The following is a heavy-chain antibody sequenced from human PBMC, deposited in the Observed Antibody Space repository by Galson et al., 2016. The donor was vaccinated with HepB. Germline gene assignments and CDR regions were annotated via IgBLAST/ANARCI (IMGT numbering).Heavy chain of an antibody. V-gene: IGHV4-4*02. J-gene: IGHJ4*02. CDR3: ARQQLSYTWGY. D-gene: IGHD1-1*01. CDR1: GGSISNSDW. CDR2: IHRTGST. Sequence: SETLSLTCAVSGGSISNSDWWSWVRQPPGKGLEWIGEIHRTGSTNYNPSPGSRVTISVDKANEQISLNLYSVTAADAAVYYCARQQLSYTWGYWGQGTQVTVSS.